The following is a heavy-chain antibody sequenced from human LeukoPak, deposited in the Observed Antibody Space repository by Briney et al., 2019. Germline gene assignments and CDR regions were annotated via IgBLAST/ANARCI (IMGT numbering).Heavy chain of an antibody. CDR1: GGSFSGYY. CDR3: ASPRTSYGYLLDY. J-gene: IGHJ4*02. D-gene: IGHD5-18*01. V-gene: IGHV4-34*01. CDR2: INHSGST. Sequence: SETLSLTCAVYGGSFSGYYWSWIRQPPGKGLEWIGEINHSGSTNYNPSLKSRVTISVDTSKNQFSLKLSSVTAADTAVYYCASPRTSYGYLLDYWGQGTLVTVSS.